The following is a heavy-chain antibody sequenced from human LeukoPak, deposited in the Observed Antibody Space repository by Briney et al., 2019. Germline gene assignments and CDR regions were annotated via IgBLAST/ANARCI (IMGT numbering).Heavy chain of an antibody. CDR3: ARLTKGYCSSTSCPDAFDI. CDR2: ISYDGSNK. Sequence: GGSLRLSCAASGFTFSTHGMHWVRQAPGKGLEWVAVISYDGSNKYYADSVKGRFTISRDNSKNTLYLQMNSLITEDTAVYYCARLTKGYCSSTSCPDAFDIWGQGTMVTVSS. J-gene: IGHJ3*02. D-gene: IGHD2-2*01. CDR1: GFTFSTHG. V-gene: IGHV3-30*03.